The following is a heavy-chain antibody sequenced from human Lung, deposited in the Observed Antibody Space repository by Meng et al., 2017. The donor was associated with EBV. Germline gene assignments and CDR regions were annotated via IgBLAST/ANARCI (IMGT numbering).Heavy chain of an antibody. D-gene: IGHD1-26*01. V-gene: IGHV4-39*01. J-gene: IGHJ4*02. Sequence: QVKLQESGPGLVKPSETLSLTCTVSGGSISGSSYYWGWIRQTPERGLDWIGSVYDSGHTYYNPSLEGRVTISVETSTNQFSLKMNFVSAADTAKYYCARQWVGDTLGFYDSWGQGTLVTVSS. CDR3: ARQWVGDTLGFYDS. CDR2: VYDSGHT. CDR1: GGSISGSSYY.